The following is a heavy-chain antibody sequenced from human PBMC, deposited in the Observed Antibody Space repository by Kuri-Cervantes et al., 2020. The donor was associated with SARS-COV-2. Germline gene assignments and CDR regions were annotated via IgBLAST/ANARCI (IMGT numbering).Heavy chain of an antibody. V-gene: IGHV1-18*01. D-gene: IGHD2-15*01. J-gene: IGHJ4*02. CDR3: AKGGQYDLLSDY. CDR1: GGAFSSAI. Sequence: ASVKVSCKASGGAFSSAIISWVRQAPGQGLEWMGWISAHNGNTNYAQKFQDRVTLTTDTSTTTAYMELRSLRSDDTAVYYCAKGGQYDLLSDYWGQGTPVTVSS. CDR2: ISAHNGNT.